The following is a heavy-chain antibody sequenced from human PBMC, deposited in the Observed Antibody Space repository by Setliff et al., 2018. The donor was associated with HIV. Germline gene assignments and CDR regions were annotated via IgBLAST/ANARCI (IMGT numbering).Heavy chain of an antibody. CDR2: IYTSGST. V-gene: IGHV4-61*02. CDR1: GGSISSGTYY. CDR3: ARDPGYYDSSGERLDAFDI. D-gene: IGHD3-22*01. J-gene: IGHJ3*02. Sequence: SETLSLTCTVSGGSISSGTYYWSWIRQPAGKGLEWIGRIYTSGSTNYNPSLKSRVTLSLDTSKSQFSLKLSSVTAADTAVYYCARDPGYYDSSGERLDAFDIWVKGQWSPSPQ.